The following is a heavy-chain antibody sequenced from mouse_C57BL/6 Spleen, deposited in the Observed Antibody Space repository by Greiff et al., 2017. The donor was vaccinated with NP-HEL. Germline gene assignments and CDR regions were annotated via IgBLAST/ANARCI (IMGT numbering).Heavy chain of an antibody. Sequence: QVQLQQPGAELVRPGTSVKLSCKASGYTFTSYWMHWVKQRPGQGLEWIGVIDPSDSYTNYNQKFKGKAILTVDTSSSTAYMQLSSLTSEDSAVYYCARGRYYYGSRRYFDVWGTGTTVTVSS. D-gene: IGHD1-1*01. V-gene: IGHV1-59*01. CDR1: GYTFTSYW. CDR3: ARGRYYYGSRRYFDV. CDR2: IDPSDSYT. J-gene: IGHJ1*03.